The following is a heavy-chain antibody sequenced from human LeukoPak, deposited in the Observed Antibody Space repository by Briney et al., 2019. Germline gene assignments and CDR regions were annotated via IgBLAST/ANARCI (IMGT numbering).Heavy chain of an antibody. CDR2: IYYSGST. CDR3: ARKPNLYCSSTSCYADWYFDL. CDR1: GGSISSSSYY. D-gene: IGHD2-2*01. Sequence: PSETLSLTCTVSGGSISSSSYYWGWIRQPPGKGLEWIGSIYYSGSTYYNPSLKSRVTISVDTSKNQFSLKLSSVTAADTAVYYCARKPNLYCSSTSCYADWYFDLWGRGTLVTVSS. J-gene: IGHJ2*01. V-gene: IGHV4-39*07.